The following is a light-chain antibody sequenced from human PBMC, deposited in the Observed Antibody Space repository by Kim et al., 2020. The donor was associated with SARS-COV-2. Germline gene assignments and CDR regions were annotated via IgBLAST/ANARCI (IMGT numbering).Light chain of an antibody. V-gene: IGKV1-6*01. J-gene: IGKJ4*01. Sequence: AIQMTQSPSSLSASVGDRVTITCRATQGIRNDLDWYQQKPGRAPNLLIYATSTLQSGVPSRFSGSGSGTDFTLTISSLQPEDVATYFCLQDYNYPLTFGAGTKVDIK. CDR1: QGIRND. CDR3: LQDYNYPLT. CDR2: ATS.